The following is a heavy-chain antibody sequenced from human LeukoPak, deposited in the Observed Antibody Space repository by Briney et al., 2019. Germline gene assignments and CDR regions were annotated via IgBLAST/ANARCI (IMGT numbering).Heavy chain of an antibody. CDR3: ARDRRGVGYRPQYYYYYYMDV. J-gene: IGHJ6*03. CDR1: GFTVSNYG. CDR2: IKQDGSEK. D-gene: IGHD5-24*01. Sequence: GGSLRLSCAASGFTVSNYGMSWVRQAPGKGLEWVANIKQDGSEKYYVDSVKGRFTISRDNAKNSLFLQMNSLRAEDTAVYYCARDRRGVGYRPQYYYYYYMDVWGKGTTVTVSS. V-gene: IGHV3-7*01.